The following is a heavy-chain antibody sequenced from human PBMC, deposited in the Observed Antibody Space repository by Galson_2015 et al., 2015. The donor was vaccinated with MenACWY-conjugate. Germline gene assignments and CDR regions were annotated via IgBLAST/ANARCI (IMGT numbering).Heavy chain of an antibody. CDR1: GASVSSSY. CDR3: ARAYYDFSGYYFISIDN. V-gene: IGHV4-59*02. D-gene: IGHD3-22*01. J-gene: IGHJ4*02. Sequence: SETLSLTCTVSGASVSSSYWTWIRQPPGEGLEWVGYIYYSGSTNYNPSLKSRVTISVDTSKNQFSLKLSSVTAADTAVYYCARAYYDFSGYYFISIDNWGQGTLITVPS. CDR2: IYYSGST.